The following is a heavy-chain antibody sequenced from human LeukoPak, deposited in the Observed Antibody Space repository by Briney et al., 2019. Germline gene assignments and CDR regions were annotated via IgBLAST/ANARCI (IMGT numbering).Heavy chain of an antibody. CDR3: ARDLRWFGELSWFDP. CDR2: IYYSGST. J-gene: IGHJ5*02. D-gene: IGHD3-10*01. V-gene: IGHV4-31*03. Sequence: PSQTLSLTCTVSGGSISSGGYYWSWIRQHPGKGLEWIGYIYYSGSTNYNPSLKSRVTISVDTSKNQFSLKLSSVAAADTAVYYCARDLRWFGELSWFDPWGQGTLVTVSS. CDR1: GGSISSGGYY.